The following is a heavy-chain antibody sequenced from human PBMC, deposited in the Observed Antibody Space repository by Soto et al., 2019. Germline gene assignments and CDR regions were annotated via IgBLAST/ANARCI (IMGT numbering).Heavy chain of an antibody. CDR3: ARGTAGGYYYYMDV. Sequence: PSETLSLTCTVSGVSISSYYWSWIRQPPGKGLERIGYIYYSGSTNYNPSLKSRVTISVDTSKNQFSLKLSSVTAADTAVYYCARGTAGGYYYYMDVWGKGTTVTVSS. D-gene: IGHD2-8*02. CDR2: IYYSGST. J-gene: IGHJ6*03. CDR1: GVSISSYY. V-gene: IGHV4-59*01.